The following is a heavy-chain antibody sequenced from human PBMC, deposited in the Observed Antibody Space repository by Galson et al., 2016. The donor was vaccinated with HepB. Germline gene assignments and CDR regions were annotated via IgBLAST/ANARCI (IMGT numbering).Heavy chain of an antibody. V-gene: IGHV3-30*03. CDR2: ISYDGDTK. D-gene: IGHD5-18*01. CDR3: ASDPRQWQRGYNYGFEY. Sequence: SLILSCAASGFTCSTYGMHWVRKAPGRGLEWVAVISYDGDTKYHADAEKGRFTISRDNSKNTLYLQMHRLRSEDTAVYYCASDPRQWQRGYNYGFEYWGQGTLVSVSS. CDR1: GFTCSTYG. J-gene: IGHJ4*02.